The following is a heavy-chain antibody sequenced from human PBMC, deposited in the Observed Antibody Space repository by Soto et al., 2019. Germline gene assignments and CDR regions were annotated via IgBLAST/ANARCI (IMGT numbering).Heavy chain of an antibody. V-gene: IGHV3-48*01. CDR2: ISSSSTI. D-gene: IGHD4-4*01. CDR1: GFTFSSYS. CDR3: ASIAVTTIYYYYYYMDV. J-gene: IGHJ6*03. Sequence: GGSLRLSCAASGFTFSSYSMNWVRQAPGKGLEWVSYISSSSTIYYADSVKGRFTISRDNAKNSLYLQMNSLRAEDTAVYYCASIAVTTIYYYYYYMDVWGKGTTVTVSS.